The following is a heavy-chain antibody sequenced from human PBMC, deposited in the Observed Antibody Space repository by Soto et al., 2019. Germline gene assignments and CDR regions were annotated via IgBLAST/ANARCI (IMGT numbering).Heavy chain of an antibody. Sequence: EVQLLESGGGLVQPGGSLRLSCAASGFTFNGYAMSWVRQAPGKGLEWVSGISGSGGSTYYADSVKGRFTISRDNSKNTLYLQMNSLRADDTAVYYCAKRASALCFDYWGQGALVTVSS. V-gene: IGHV3-23*01. D-gene: IGHD2-21*01. CDR1: GFTFNGYA. CDR3: AKRASALCFDY. J-gene: IGHJ4*02. CDR2: ISGSGGST.